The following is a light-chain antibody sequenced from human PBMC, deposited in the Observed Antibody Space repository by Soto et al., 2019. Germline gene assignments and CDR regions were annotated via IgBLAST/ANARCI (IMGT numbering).Light chain of an antibody. Sequence: NFMLTQPHSVSESPGKTVTISCTRSSGSIASNYVQWFQQRPGTSPTTVIYEDNQRPSGVPDRFSGSIDSSSNSASLTISGLQTEDEADYYCQSYDSTTLVFGGGTKLTVL. J-gene: IGLJ3*02. CDR1: SGSIASNY. CDR2: EDN. V-gene: IGLV6-57*01. CDR3: QSYDSTTLV.